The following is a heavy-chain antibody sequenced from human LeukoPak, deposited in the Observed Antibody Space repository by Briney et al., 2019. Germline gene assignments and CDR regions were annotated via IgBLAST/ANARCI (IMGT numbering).Heavy chain of an antibody. CDR2: IYSGGST. J-gene: IGHJ4*02. V-gene: IGHV3-53*01. CDR1: GFTFSSYA. Sequence: GGSLRLSCAASGFTFSSYAMSWVRQAPGKGLEWVSVIYSGGSTYYADSVKGRFTISRDNSKNTLYLHMNSLRAEDTAVYYCARGPDFWSGYPLDYWGQGTLVTVSS. CDR3: ARGPDFWSGYPLDY. D-gene: IGHD3-3*01.